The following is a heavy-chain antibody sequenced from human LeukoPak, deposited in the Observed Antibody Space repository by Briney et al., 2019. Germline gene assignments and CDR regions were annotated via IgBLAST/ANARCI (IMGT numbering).Heavy chain of an antibody. Sequence: GGSLRLSCAASGFTFSSYAMSWARQAPGKGLEWVSAISGSGGSTYYADSVKGRFTISRDNSKDTLYLQMNSLRAEDTAVYYCAKGVLGYSSGWYGDYWGQGTLVTVSS. CDR3: AKGVLGYSSGWYGDY. V-gene: IGHV3-23*01. CDR1: GFTFSSYA. CDR2: ISGSGGST. D-gene: IGHD6-19*01. J-gene: IGHJ4*02.